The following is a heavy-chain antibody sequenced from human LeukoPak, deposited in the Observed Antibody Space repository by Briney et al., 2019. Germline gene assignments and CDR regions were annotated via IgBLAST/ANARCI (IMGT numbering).Heavy chain of an antibody. CDR3: ARVDGSGRDDAFDI. CDR1: GGSISSGGYS. CDR2: IYHSGST. D-gene: IGHD3-22*01. Sequence: SETLSLTCAVSGGSISSGGYSWSWIRQPPGKGLEWIGYIYHSGSTYYNPSLKSRVTISVDRSKNQFSLKLSSVTAADTAVYYCARVDGSGRDDAFDIWGQGIMVTVSS. V-gene: IGHV4-30-2*01. J-gene: IGHJ3*02.